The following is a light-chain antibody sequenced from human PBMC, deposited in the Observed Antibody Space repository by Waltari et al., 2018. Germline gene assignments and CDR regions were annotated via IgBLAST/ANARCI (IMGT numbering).Light chain of an antibody. Sequence: QLVLTQSPSASASLGASVKLTCTLSSGHTSYAIAWHQQQPEKGPRYLMKVNSDGSHHQRDEIPDRFSGSSSGAERYLIISSLQSDDEADYYCQTWGSGIQVFGGGTKLTVL. CDR3: QTWGSGIQV. V-gene: IGLV4-69*01. J-gene: IGLJ3*02. CDR2: VNSDGSH. CDR1: SGHTSYA.